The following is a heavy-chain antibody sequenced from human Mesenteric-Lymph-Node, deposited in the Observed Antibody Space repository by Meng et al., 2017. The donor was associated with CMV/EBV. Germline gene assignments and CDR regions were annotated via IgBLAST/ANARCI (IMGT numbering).Heavy chain of an antibody. CDR1: GFTFDDYA. Sequence: GGSLRLSCAASGFTFDDYAMHWVRQAPGKGLEWVSGISWNSGSIGYADSVKGRFTISRDNAKNSLYLQMNSLRAEDTAVYYCARGGRGRIAARGRGFDYWGQGTLVTVSS. CDR3: ARGGRGRIAARGRGFDY. D-gene: IGHD6-13*01. J-gene: IGHJ4*02. CDR2: ISWNSGSI. V-gene: IGHV3-9*01.